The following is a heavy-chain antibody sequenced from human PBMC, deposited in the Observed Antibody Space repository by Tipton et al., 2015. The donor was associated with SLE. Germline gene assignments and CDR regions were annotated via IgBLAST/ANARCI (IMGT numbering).Heavy chain of an antibody. Sequence: SLRLSCAASGFTFSSYAMSWVRQAPGKGLEWVSAISGSGGSTYYADSVKGRFTISRDNSKDTLYLQMNSLRAEDTAVYYCAKEGPAGYSSRKGAFDIWGQGTMVTVSS. CDR1: GFTFSSYA. CDR2: ISGSGGST. D-gene: IGHD6-13*01. V-gene: IGHV3-23*01. CDR3: AKEGPAGYSSRKGAFDI. J-gene: IGHJ3*02.